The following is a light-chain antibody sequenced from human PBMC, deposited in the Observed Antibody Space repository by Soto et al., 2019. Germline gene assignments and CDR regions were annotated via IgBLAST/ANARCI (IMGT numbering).Light chain of an antibody. Sequence: QSALTQPPSVSGSPGQSVTISCTGTSTDFVSYNRVSWYQQPPGTAPKLIIYEASNRPSGVPDRFSGSKSGNTASLTISGLQAADEADYYCQSYDNDLSVVFGGGTKLTVL. J-gene: IGLJ2*01. V-gene: IGLV2-18*02. CDR3: QSYDNDLSVV. CDR1: STDFVSYNR. CDR2: EAS.